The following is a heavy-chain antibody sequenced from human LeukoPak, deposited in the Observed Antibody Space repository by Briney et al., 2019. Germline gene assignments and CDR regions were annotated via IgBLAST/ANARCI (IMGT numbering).Heavy chain of an antibody. CDR1: GFTFSDYY. J-gene: IGHJ6*02. CDR2: ISSSGRII. V-gene: IGHV3-11*01. D-gene: IGHD6-13*01. Sequence: GGSLRLSCAASGFTFSDYYMSWIRQAPGKGLEWVSYISSSGRIIYYADSVKGRFTISRDNAKNSLYLQMNSLRAEDTAVYYCASAPHMRIAAAGTYYYYGKDVWGQGTTVTVSS. CDR3: ASAPHMRIAAAGTYYYYGKDV.